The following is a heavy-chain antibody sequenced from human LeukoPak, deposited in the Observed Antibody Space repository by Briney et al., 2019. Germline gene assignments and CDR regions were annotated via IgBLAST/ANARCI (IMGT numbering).Heavy chain of an antibody. CDR2: INHSGST. V-gene: IGHV4-34*01. CDR3: ARGALWYSGICPYFDY. CDR1: GGSFSGYY. D-gene: IGHD1-26*01. J-gene: IGHJ4*02. Sequence: SETLSLTCAVYGGSFSGYYWSWIRQPPGKGLEWIGEINHSGSTNYNPSLKSRVTISVDTSKNQFSLKLSSVTAADTAVYYCARGALWYSGICPYFDYWGQGTLVTVSS.